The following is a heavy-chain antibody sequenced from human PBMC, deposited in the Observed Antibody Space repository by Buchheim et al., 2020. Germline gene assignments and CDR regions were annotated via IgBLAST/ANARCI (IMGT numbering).Heavy chain of an antibody. V-gene: IGHV3-7*01. Sequence: EVQLVESGGGLVQPGGSLRLSCAASGFTFSSYWMTWVRQAPGKGLEWVANINHDGSATYYVDSLKGRFTISRDNAKSSLFLQMNSLRAGDTAVYYCARESPNSYVTSGWSDYWGQGTL. CDR3: ARESPNSYVTSGWSDY. CDR2: INHDGSAT. D-gene: IGHD3-22*01. CDR1: GFTFSSYW. J-gene: IGHJ4*02.